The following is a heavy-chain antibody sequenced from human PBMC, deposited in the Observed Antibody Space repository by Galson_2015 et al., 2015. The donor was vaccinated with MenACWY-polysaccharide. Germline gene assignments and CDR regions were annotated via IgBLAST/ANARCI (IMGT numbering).Heavy chain of an antibody. D-gene: IGHD1-26*01. J-gene: IGHJ5*02. CDR3: AKGGREVDNWLDP. CDR1: GFTFSSYA. Sequence: SLRLSCAASGFTFSSYAMNWVRQAPGRGLEWVSSITDSGSSTYYVDSVKGRFTISRDNSKNTPFLQMNSLRADDTAVYYCAKGGREVDNWLDPWGQGALVTVSS. V-gene: IGHV3-23*01. CDR2: ITDSGSST.